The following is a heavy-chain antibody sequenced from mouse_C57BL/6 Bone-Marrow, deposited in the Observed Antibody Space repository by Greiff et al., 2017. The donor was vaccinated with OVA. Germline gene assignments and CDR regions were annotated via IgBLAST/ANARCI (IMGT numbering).Heavy chain of an antibody. Sequence: EVKLVESGGGLVKPGGSLKLSCAASGFTFSDYGMHWVRQAPEKGLEWVAYISSGSSTIYYADTVKGRFTISRDNAKNTLFLQMTSLGSEDTAMYYCASPEGYYFDYWGQGTTLTVSS. CDR1: GFTFSDYG. CDR2: ISSGSSTI. J-gene: IGHJ2*01. V-gene: IGHV5-17*01. CDR3: ASPEGYYFDY.